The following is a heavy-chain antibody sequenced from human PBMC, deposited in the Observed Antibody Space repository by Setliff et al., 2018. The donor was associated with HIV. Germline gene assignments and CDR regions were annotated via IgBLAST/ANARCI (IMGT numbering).Heavy chain of an antibody. Sequence: GGSLRLSCVASGFIFDDYTMHWVRQVPGKGLEWVSGITWTSRVKGYADSVKGRFTISRDNAKKSLYLEMNHLRVDDTAVYYCVSVITVLRLYEWSYYFDYWGQGTLVTVSS. CDR3: VSVITVLRLYEWSYYFDY. V-gene: IGHV3-9*01. D-gene: IGHD3-3*01. CDR1: GFIFDDYT. J-gene: IGHJ4*02. CDR2: ITWTSRVK.